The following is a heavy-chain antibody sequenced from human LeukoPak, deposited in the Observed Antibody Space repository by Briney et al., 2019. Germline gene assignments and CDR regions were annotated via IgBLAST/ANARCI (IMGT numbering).Heavy chain of an antibody. V-gene: IGHV1-8*03. CDR3: TRGPLLWFGQLTRFDP. CDR2: MNHNRCNT. J-gene: IGHJ5*02. D-gene: IGHD3-10*01. CDR1: GYTFTQYD. Sequence: ASVTVSCKASGYTFTQYDINGLRQATGRGGAGVGWMNHNRCNTGYAQKFQGRVAITRNTSISTAYMELSSLRSEDTAVYYCTRGPLLWFGQLTRFDPWGQGTLVTVSS.